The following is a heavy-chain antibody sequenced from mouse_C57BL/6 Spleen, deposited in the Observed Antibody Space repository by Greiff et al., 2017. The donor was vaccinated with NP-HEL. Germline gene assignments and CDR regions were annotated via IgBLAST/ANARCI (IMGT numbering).Heavy chain of an antibody. CDR2: INPNNGGT. CDR1: GYTFTDYN. Sequence: EVQLQESGPELVKPGASVKMSCKASGYTFTDYNMHWVKQSHGKSLEWIGYINPNNGGTSYNQKFKGKATLTVNKSSSTAYMELRSLTSEDSAVYYCARLTPQLRLGFAYWGQGTLVTVSA. V-gene: IGHV1-22*01. D-gene: IGHD3-2*02. CDR3: ARLTPQLRLGFAY. J-gene: IGHJ3*01.